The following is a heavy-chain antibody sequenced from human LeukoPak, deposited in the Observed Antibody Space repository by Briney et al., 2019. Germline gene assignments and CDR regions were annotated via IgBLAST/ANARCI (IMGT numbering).Heavy chain of an antibody. CDR1: GGSVSSGSYY. CDR2: IYYSGST. V-gene: IGHV4-61*01. Sequence: PSETLSLTCTVSGGSVSSGSYYWSWIRQPPGKGLEWIGYIYYSGSTNYNPSLKSRVTISVDTSKNQFSLKLSSVTAADTAVYYCARQPPYIDPWGQGTLVTVSS. D-gene: IGHD4-11*01. CDR3: ARQPPYIDP. J-gene: IGHJ5*02.